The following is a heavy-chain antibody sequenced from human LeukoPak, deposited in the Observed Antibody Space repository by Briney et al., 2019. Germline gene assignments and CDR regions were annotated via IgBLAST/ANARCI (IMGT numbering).Heavy chain of an antibody. D-gene: IGHD4-23*01. CDR1: GGSISSYY. CDR3: ARVSLNSYGGVFYFDY. J-gene: IGHJ4*02. Sequence: PSETLSLTCTVSGGSISSYYWSWIRQPPGKGLEWIGYIYYSGSTNYNPSLKSRVTISVDTSKDQFSLKLSSVTAADTAAYYCARVSLNSYGGVFYFDYWGQGTLVTVSS. CDR2: IYYSGST. V-gene: IGHV4-59*08.